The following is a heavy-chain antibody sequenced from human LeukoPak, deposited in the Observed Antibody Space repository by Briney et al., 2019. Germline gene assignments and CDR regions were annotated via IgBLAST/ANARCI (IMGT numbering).Heavy chain of an antibody. D-gene: IGHD3-9*01. Sequence: GRSLRLSCTASGFTFGDYAMSWVRQAPGKGLEWVGFIRSKAYGGTTEYAASVKGRFTISRDDSKSIAYLQMNSLKTEDTAVYYCARANYDILTGYPRYGMDVWGQGTTVTVSS. V-gene: IGHV3-49*04. CDR2: IRSKAYGGTT. CDR1: GFTFGDYA. J-gene: IGHJ6*02. CDR3: ARANYDILTGYPRYGMDV.